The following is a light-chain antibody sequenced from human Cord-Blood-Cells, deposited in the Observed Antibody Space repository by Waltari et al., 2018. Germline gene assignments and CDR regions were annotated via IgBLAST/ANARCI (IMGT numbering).Light chain of an antibody. CDR3: QQSYSTPYT. J-gene: IGKJ2*01. CDR1: QSISSY. CDR2: AAS. Sequence: DIQMTQSPSSLSASVGDRVTITCRASQSISSYLNWYQQKPGKATKLLIYAASSLQSVVPSRFSGSGSGTDFTLTISSLQPEDFATYYCQQSYSTPYTFGQGTKLEIK. V-gene: IGKV1-39*01.